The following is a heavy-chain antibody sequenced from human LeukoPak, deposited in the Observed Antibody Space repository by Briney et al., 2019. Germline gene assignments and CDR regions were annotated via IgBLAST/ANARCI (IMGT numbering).Heavy chain of an antibody. D-gene: IGHD6-19*01. Sequence: ASVKVSCKASGYTFTDYNINWVRQATGQGLEWMGRMHPKSGNTNYAQKFQGRVTMTRNTSISTDYMELSSLKSDDTAVYYCARVAGTVTGTDRDDWGQGTLVTVAS. CDR1: GYTFTDYN. V-gene: IGHV1-8*01. CDR2: MHPKSGNT. J-gene: IGHJ4*02. CDR3: ARVAGTVTGTDRDD.